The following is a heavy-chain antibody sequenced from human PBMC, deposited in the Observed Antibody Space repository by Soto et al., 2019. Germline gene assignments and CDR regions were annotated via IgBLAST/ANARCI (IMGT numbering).Heavy chain of an antibody. CDR3: ARPKQPFFGRDPYYVLGYWYFDL. Sequence: GESLKSSCKGSGYSFTNYWIGWVRQKPGKGLEWMGTIFPGDSDTRYSPSFQGQVTISADRSTSTAYLQWSSLKASDPAMYYLARPKQPFFGRDPYYVLGYWYFDLWGRGTPVTVSS. D-gene: IGHD2-21*02. V-gene: IGHV5-51*01. J-gene: IGHJ2*01. CDR1: GYSFTNYW. CDR2: IFPGDSDT.